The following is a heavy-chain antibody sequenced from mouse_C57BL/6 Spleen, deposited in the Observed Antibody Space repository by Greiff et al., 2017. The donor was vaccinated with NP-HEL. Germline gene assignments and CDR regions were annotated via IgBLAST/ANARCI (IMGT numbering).Heavy chain of an antibody. D-gene: IGHD2-2*01. V-gene: IGHV1-4*01. Sequence: VQLQESGAELARPGASVKMSCKASGYTFTSYTMHWVKQRPGQGLEWIGYINPSSGYTKYNQKFKDKATLTADKSSSTAYMQLRSLTSEDSAVYDCAREGGYDEEAWFAYWGQGTLVTVSA. CDR3: AREGGYDEEAWFAY. J-gene: IGHJ3*01. CDR2: INPSSGYT. CDR1: GYTFTSYT.